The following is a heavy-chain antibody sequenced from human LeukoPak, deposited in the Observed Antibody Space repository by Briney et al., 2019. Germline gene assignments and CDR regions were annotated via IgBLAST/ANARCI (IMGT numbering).Heavy chain of an antibody. Sequence: SETLSLTCTVSGGSIGSYYWSWIRQPPGKGLEWIGYIYYSGSTNYNPSLKSRVTISVDTSKNQFSLKLSSVTAADTAVYYCARFYDFWSGYYLLGAFDIWGQGTMVTVSS. D-gene: IGHD3-3*01. V-gene: IGHV4-59*01. CDR2: IYYSGST. CDR1: GGSIGSYY. J-gene: IGHJ3*02. CDR3: ARFYDFWSGYYLLGAFDI.